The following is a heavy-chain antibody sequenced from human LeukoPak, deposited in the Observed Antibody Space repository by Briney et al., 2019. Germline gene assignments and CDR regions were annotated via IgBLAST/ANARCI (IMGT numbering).Heavy chain of an antibody. D-gene: IGHD3-9*01. Sequence: EPGGSLRLSCAASGFTFSSYGMHWVRQAPGKGLEWVAVISYDGSNKYYADSVKGRFTISRDNSKNTLYLQMNSLRAEDTAVYYCARDHRSDDILPSTTLDYWGQGTLVTVSS. CDR1: GFTFSSYG. CDR3: ARDHRSDDILPSTTLDY. V-gene: IGHV3-30*03. J-gene: IGHJ4*02. CDR2: ISYDGSNK.